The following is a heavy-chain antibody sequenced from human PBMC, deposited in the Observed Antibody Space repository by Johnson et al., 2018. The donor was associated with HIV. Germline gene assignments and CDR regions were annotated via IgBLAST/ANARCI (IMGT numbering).Heavy chain of an antibody. J-gene: IGHJ3*02. CDR1: GFSVSSNY. D-gene: IGHD6-6*01. CDR2: IYSGGTT. V-gene: IGHV3-66*02. Sequence: VQLVESGGGLVQPGGSLRLSCADSGFSVSSNYMTWVRQAPGKGLEWVSVIYSGGTTWYADSVKGRFTISRDNSKNTLFLEMNSLRAEDTAVYYCASPWGRFSTSSLDIFDIWGQGTMVTVSS. CDR3: ASPWGRFSTSSLDIFDI.